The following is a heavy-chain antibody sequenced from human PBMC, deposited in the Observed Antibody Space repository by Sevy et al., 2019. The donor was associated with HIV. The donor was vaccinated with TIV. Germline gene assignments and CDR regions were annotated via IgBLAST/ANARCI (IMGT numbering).Heavy chain of an antibody. CDR3: ARGRFLDWLSIRYMDV. V-gene: IGHV1-2*02. Sequence: ASVKVTCKASGYSFTDYYMHWVRQAPGQGLEWMGWINPNSGGTTYAQKFKDRVTMTRDTSISTAYMDLSRLRYDDTAVYYCARGRFLDWLSIRYMDVWGKGTAVTVSS. CDR2: INPNSGGT. J-gene: IGHJ6*03. CDR1: GYSFTDYY. D-gene: IGHD3-3*01.